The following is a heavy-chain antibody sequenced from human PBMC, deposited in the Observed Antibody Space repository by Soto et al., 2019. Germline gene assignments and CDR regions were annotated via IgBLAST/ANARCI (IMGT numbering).Heavy chain of an antibody. CDR3: ARGVILWFWELLSNPFDY. D-gene: IGHD3-10*01. J-gene: IGHJ4*02. V-gene: IGHV1-8*01. Sequence: QVQLVQSGAEVKKPGSSVKISCKASGYTFTSYDINWVRQATGQGLDWMGWSNPNSGTTGYAQKFQGSVTMTRNTSISTAYMGVSSLRSEDTAVYYCARGVILWFWELLSNPFDYWGQGTLVTVSS. CDR2: SNPNSGTT. CDR1: GYTFTSYD.